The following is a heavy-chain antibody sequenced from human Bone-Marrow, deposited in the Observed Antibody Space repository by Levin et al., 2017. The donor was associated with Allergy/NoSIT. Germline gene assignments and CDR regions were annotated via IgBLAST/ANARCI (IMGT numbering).Heavy chain of an antibody. V-gene: IGHV3-7*01. CDR2: IKQDGSEK. CDR1: GFSFTSYW. Sequence: GGSLRLSCVASGFSFTSYWMSWVRQAPGKGLEWVANIKQDGSEKSYVDSVKGRFTISRDNAKNSLDLQMNSLRAEDTAVYYCARRYSSSSGHTFDYWGQGTLVTVSS. D-gene: IGHD6-6*01. J-gene: IGHJ4*02. CDR3: ARRYSSSSGHTFDY.